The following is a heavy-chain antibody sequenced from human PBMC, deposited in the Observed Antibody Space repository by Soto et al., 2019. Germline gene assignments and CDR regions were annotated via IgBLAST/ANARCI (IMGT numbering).Heavy chain of an antibody. V-gene: IGHV1-8*01. D-gene: IGHD6-13*01. J-gene: IGHJ5*02. CDR1: GYTFTSYD. CDR3: ARGLAAAGHNWFDP. Sequence: QVQLVQSGAEVKKPGASVKVSCKASGYTFTSYDINWVRQATGQGLEWMGWMNPNSGNTVYAQKFQGRVTMTRNTSISTAYMELSSMRSEDTAVYYCARGLAAAGHNWFDPWGQGTLVTVSS. CDR2: MNPNSGNT.